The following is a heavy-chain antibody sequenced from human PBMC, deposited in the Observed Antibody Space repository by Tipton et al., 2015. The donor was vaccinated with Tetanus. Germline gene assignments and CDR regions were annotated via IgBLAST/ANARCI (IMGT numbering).Heavy chain of an antibody. CDR3: VRDRAAAGGSDY. D-gene: IGHD6-25*01. J-gene: IGHJ4*02. V-gene: IGHV1-2*07. Sequence: QSGAEVKQPGASVKVSCKASGYTFTDYYIHWVRQAPGQGLEWMGWINPKSGGTNYAHKFQGRVTMTADASTTTVHMELSNLRSDDTAVYYCVRDRAAAGGSDYWGQGTLVTV. CDR1: GYTFTDYY. CDR2: INPKSGGT.